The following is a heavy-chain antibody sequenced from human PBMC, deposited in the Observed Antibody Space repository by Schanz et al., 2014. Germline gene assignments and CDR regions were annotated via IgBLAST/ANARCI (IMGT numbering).Heavy chain of an antibody. D-gene: IGHD5-12*01. Sequence: VQLAESGGGVVQPGRSLRLSCAGSGFTFDDYTMHWVRQPPGKGLEWVSLVTWDGGYTYYADSVKGRFTISRDNSKNSLYLQMDSLRSEDTALYYCAKNRAGGYESFLDSWGQGTLVTVSS. CDR2: VTWDGGYT. CDR3: AKNRAGGYESFLDS. CDR1: GFTFDDYT. V-gene: IGHV3-43*01. J-gene: IGHJ4*02.